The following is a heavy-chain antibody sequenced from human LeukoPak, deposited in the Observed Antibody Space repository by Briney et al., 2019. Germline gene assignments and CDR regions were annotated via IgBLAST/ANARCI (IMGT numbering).Heavy chain of an antibody. CDR2: INHSGST. CDR1: GGSFSGYY. D-gene: IGHD2-21*01. CDR3: ARRFISPNYSDAFDI. J-gene: IGHJ3*02. Sequence: SETLSLTCAVYGGSFSGYYWSWIRQPPGKGLEWIGEINHSGSTNYNPSLKSRVTISVDTSKNQFSLKLSSVTAADTAVYYCARRFISPNYSDAFDIWGQGTMVTVSS. V-gene: IGHV4-34*01.